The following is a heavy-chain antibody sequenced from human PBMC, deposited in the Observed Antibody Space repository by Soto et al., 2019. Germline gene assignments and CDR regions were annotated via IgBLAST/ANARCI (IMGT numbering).Heavy chain of an antibody. Sequence: QVHLVQSGAEVKKPGASVKVFCKASGYTFTSYGITWVRQAPGQGLEWMGWISAHNGNTDYAQKLQGRVIVTRDTSTSTAYMELRSLRSDDTAVYYCARGRYGDYWGQGALVTVCS. J-gene: IGHJ4*02. D-gene: IGHD1-1*01. CDR2: ISAHNGNT. V-gene: IGHV1-18*01. CDR1: GYTFTSYG. CDR3: ARGRYGDY.